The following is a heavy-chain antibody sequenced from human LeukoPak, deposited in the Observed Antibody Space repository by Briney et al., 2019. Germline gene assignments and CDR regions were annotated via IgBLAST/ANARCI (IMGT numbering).Heavy chain of an antibody. CDR1: GLDLSTYE. Sequence: GGSLRLSCAASGLDLSTYEMNWVRQAPGKGLEWIADITISGHTKNYADSVKGRFTISRDNARTSLYLQMNSLRVEDTGVYYCARGDPHADLWGQGTLVTVSS. CDR2: ITISGHTK. V-gene: IGHV3-48*03. CDR3: ARGDPHADL. J-gene: IGHJ5*02.